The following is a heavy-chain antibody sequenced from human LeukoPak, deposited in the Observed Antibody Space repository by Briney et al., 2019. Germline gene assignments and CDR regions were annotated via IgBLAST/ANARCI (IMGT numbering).Heavy chain of an antibody. CDR1: GFTFSSYA. Sequence: GGSLRLSCAASGFTFSSYAMSWVRQAPGKGLEWVSAISGSGGSTYYADSVKGRFTISRDNSRNTLYLQMNSLRAEDTAVYYCANKYYDILTGYLSWGQGTLVTVSS. J-gene: IGHJ4*02. CDR2: ISGSGGST. V-gene: IGHV3-23*01. D-gene: IGHD3-9*01. CDR3: ANKYYDILTGYLS.